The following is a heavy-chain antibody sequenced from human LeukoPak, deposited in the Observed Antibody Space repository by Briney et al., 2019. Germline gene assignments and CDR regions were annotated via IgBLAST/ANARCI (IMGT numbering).Heavy chain of an antibody. D-gene: IGHD6-13*01. V-gene: IGHV3-21*01. CDR2: ISSSSSYI. Sequence: GGSLRLSCAASGSTFSSYSMNWVRQAPGKGLEWVSSISSSSSYIYYADSVKGRFTISRDNAKNSLYLQMNSLRAEDTAVYYCARDLYSRASRFDPWGQGTLVTVSS. CDR3: ARDLYSRASRFDP. CDR1: GSTFSSYS. J-gene: IGHJ5*02.